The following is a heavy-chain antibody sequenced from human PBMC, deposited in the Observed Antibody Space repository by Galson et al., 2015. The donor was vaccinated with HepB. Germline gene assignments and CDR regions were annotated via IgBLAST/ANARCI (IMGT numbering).Heavy chain of an antibody. Sequence: SETLSLTCTVSGGSISSSYWSWIRQPPGKGLEWIGYIYYSGGTNYNPSLKSRVTISVDTSKNQFSLKLSSVTAADTAVYYCARYGYCSSTSCYLGYYYYYMDVWGKGTTVTVSS. CDR3: ARYGYCSSTSCYLGYYYYYMDV. V-gene: IGHV4-59*01. J-gene: IGHJ6*03. CDR1: GGSISSSY. CDR2: IYYSGGT. D-gene: IGHD2-2*03.